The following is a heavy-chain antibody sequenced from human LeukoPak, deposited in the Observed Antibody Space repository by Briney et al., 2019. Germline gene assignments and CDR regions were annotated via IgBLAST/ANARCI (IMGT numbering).Heavy chain of an antibody. Sequence: SETLSLTCTVSGGSISSYYWSWIRQPPGKGLEWIGYIYYSGSTNYNPSLKSRVTISVDTSKNQFSLKLSSVTAADTAMYYCANSLSPPGYFDYWGQGTLVTVSS. D-gene: IGHD4-11*01. V-gene: IGHV4-59*01. CDR1: GGSISSYY. J-gene: IGHJ4*02. CDR3: ANSLSPPGYFDY. CDR2: IYYSGST.